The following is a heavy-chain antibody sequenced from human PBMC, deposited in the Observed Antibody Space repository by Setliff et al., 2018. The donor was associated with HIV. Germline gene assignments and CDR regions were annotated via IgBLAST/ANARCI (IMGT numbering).Heavy chain of an antibody. CDR1: GGSFSDHY. J-gene: IGHJ4*02. CDR3: ATHCTSTSCYSAGLDY. V-gene: IGHV4-34*01. Sequence: SETLSLTCAVYGGSFSDHYWSWIRQPLGKGLEWIGEINHSGISNFNPSLKSRVTISVDTSKNQFSLKMTSVTAADTAVYYCATHCTSTSCYSAGLDYWGQGTLVTVSS. CDR2: INHSGIS. D-gene: IGHD2-2*01.